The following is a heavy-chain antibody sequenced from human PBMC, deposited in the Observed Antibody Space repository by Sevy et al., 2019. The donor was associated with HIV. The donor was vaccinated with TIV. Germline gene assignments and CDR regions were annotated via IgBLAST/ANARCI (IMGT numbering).Heavy chain of an antibody. D-gene: IGHD3-3*01. V-gene: IGHV1-2*02. J-gene: IGHJ4*02. CDR3: ARDEARIAIFGVSKELDF. CDR2: INPNSGGT. CDR1: GYTFTGYY. Sequence: ASVKVSCKASGYTFTGYYMHWVRQAPGQGLEWMGWINPNSGGTNYAQKFKGRLTMTSDTSISTAYMELSRLRSDDSAVYYCARDEARIAIFGVSKELDFWGQGTQVTVSS.